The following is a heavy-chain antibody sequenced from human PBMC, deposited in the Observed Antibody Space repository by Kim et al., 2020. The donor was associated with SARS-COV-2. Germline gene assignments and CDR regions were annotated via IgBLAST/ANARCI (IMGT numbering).Heavy chain of an antibody. CDR1: GFTFSCDW. CDR3: TPDLPDFAGYVFDY. Sequence: GGSLRLSCVASGFTFSCDWMNWVRQAPGKGPEWVGSIKSKASGGTTDYAAPVTGRFTISRDDAKNTVYLQMTSLKTEDTAVYYCTPDLPDFAGYVFDYWGQGALVTVSS. CDR2: IKSKASGGTT. J-gene: IGHJ4*02. D-gene: IGHD1-1*01. V-gene: IGHV3-15*01.